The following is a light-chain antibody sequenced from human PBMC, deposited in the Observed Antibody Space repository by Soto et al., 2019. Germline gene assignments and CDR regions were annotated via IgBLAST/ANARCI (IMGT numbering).Light chain of an antibody. V-gene: IGKV3-20*01. CDR1: QTVTRSY. CDR2: GAS. Sequence: EIVLTQSPGTLSLSPGERATLSCRASQTVTRSYLAWYQQKPGQAPRLLIYGASTRATGIPARFSGSGSGTDFTLTISRLEPEDFAVYYCQQYGSSPPVTFGQGTKVE. CDR3: QQYGSSPPVT. J-gene: IGKJ1*01.